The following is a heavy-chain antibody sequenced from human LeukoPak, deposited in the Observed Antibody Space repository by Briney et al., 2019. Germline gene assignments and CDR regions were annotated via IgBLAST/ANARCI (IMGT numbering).Heavy chain of an antibody. D-gene: IGHD5-18*01. Sequence: PGGSLRLSCVASGLSFDDYAMHWVRQTPGKGLEWVSGISWNSGSRGYADSVKGRFTISRDNAKNSLYLQMNSLRAEDTAFYYCAKGYNYAVDYWGQGTLVTVSS. CDR2: ISWNSGSR. V-gene: IGHV3-9*01. CDR3: AKGYNYAVDY. J-gene: IGHJ4*02. CDR1: GLSFDDYA.